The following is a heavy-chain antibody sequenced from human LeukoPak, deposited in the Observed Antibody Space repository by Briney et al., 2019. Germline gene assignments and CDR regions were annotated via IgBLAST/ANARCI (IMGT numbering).Heavy chain of an antibody. J-gene: IGHJ4*02. CDR3: ARDRVNWNDVGGLFDY. V-gene: IGHV3-53*01. CDR2: IYCGGST. D-gene: IGHD1-1*01. CDR1: GFTVSSNY. Sequence: GGSLRLSCAASGFTVSSNYMSWVRQAPGKGLEWVSLIYCGGSTSYADSVKGRFTFSRDNSKNTLYLQMNSLRAEDTAVYYCARDRVNWNDVGGLFDYWGQGTLVTVSP.